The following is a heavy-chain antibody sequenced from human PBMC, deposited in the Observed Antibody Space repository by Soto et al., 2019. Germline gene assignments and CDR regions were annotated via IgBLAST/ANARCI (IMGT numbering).Heavy chain of an antibody. CDR1: GFPFSSYN. CDR2: ITSTTSDI. V-gene: IGHV3-21*01. D-gene: IGHD1-26*01. J-gene: IGHJ4*02. Sequence: LRLSCAASGFPFSSYNMNWVRQAPGKGLEWVSSITSTTSDIYYADSVKGRFTISRDNAKNSLYLHMNSLRAEDTAVYYCARPYSGSYSFDYWDQGTLVTVSS. CDR3: ARPYSGSYSFDY.